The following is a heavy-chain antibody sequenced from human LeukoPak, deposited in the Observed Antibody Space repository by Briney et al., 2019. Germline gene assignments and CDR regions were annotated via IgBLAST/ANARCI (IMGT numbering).Heavy chain of an antibody. J-gene: IGHJ6*02. Sequence: PSETLSLTCTVSGGSISSYYWNWIRQPPGKGLEWIGYINYIRTTDYNPSLKSRVTISLDTSKNRFSLKLSSVTAADTAMYHCARSYSSSDRYYYYGMDVWGQGTTVTVSS. CDR1: GGSISSYY. CDR2: INYIRTT. V-gene: IGHV4-59*08. CDR3: ARSYSSSDRYYYYGMDV. D-gene: IGHD6-13*01.